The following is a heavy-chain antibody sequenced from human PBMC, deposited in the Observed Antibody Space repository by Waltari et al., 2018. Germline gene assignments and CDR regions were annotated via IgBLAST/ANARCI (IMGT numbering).Heavy chain of an antibody. CDR2: IVPGDSDT. J-gene: IGHJ4*02. D-gene: IGHD4-4*01. V-gene: IGHV5-51*01. CDR1: GYSFHSYR. Sequence: EVLLVQSGSEMKKAGESLRISCKGSGYSFHSYRIAWVRQMPGKGLELIGIIVPGDSDTRYSPSFEGQVTISVDKSTTTAYLQWNSLKASDTATYYCAKHSNSGTLRSVNADYWGQGTLVTVFS. CDR3: AKHSNSGTLRSVNADY.